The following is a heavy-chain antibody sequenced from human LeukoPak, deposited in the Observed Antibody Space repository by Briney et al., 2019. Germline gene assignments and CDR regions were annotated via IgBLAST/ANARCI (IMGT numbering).Heavy chain of an antibody. D-gene: IGHD3-3*01. Sequence: ASVKVSCKASGYTFTSYDINWVRQAPGQGLEWMGWMNPNSSNTGYAQKFQGRVTMTRNTSISTAYMELSSLRSEDTAVYYCARGWRIDDFWSGYYTPPNWFDPWGQGTLVTVSS. V-gene: IGHV1-8*01. CDR1: GYTFTSYD. CDR2: MNPNSSNT. J-gene: IGHJ5*02. CDR3: ARGWRIDDFWSGYYTPPNWFDP.